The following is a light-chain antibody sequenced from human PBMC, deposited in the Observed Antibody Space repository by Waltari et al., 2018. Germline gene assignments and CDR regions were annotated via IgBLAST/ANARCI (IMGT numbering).Light chain of an antibody. CDR2: QAS. V-gene: IGKV1-5*03. CDR1: QSITRW. J-gene: IGKJ4*02. Sequence: DIHMPQSPSTLSASVGDRLTITCRSSQSITRWLAGYQQKAGKAPKLRLYQASNLESGVPSRFSGGGSGTESALTISRLEPDDFATYYCQHYDSYSATFGGATTVEIK. CDR3: QHYDSYSAT.